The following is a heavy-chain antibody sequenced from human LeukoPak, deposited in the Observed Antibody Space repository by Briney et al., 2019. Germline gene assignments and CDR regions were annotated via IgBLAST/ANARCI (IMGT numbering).Heavy chain of an antibody. Sequence: ASVKVFCKASGYTFTGSYMHWVRQAPGQGLEWMGWINPNSGGTNYAQKFQGRVTMTRDTSISTAYMELSRLRSDDTAVYYCARDRDSDTGIDYWGQGTLVTVSS. D-gene: IGHD5-18*01. CDR2: INPNSGGT. V-gene: IGHV1-2*02. CDR3: ARDRDSDTGIDY. CDR1: GYTFTGSY. J-gene: IGHJ4*02.